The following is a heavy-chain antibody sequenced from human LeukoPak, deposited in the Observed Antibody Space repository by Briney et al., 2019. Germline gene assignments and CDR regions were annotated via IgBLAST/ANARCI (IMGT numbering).Heavy chain of an antibody. CDR1: GFTFSNAW. CDR3: TGPGEYSSSSVIDY. J-gene: IGHJ4*02. D-gene: IGHD6-6*01. CDR2: IKSKTDGGTT. Sequence: GGSLRLSCAASGFTFSNAWMSWVRQAPGKGLEWVGRIKSKTDGGTTDYAAPVKGRFTIPRDDSKNTLYLQMNSLKTEDTAVYYCTGPGEYSSSSVIDYWGQGTLVTVSS. V-gene: IGHV3-15*01.